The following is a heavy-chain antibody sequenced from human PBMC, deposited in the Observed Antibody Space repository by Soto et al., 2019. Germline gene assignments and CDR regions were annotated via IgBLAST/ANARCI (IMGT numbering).Heavy chain of an antibody. V-gene: IGHV3-21*01. CDR3: ASVTENYDFWSGYLNWFDP. CDR2: ISSSSSYI. J-gene: IGHJ5*02. Sequence: EVQLVESGGGLVKPGGSLRLSCAASGFTFSSYSMNWVRQAPGKGLEWVSSISSSSSYIYYADSVKGRFTISRDNAKNSLYLQMNSLRAEDTAVYYCASVTENYDFWSGYLNWFDPWGQGTLVTVSS. CDR1: GFTFSSYS. D-gene: IGHD3-3*01.